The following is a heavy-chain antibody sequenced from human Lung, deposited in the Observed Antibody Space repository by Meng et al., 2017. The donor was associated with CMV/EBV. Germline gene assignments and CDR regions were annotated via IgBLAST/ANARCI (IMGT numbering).Heavy chain of an antibody. D-gene: IGHD1-26*01. CDR2: IRYDEKTK. CDR1: GFNFKIYG. V-gene: IGHV3-30*02. Sequence: GESXKISCTTSGFNFKIYGMHWVRRLPGEGLEWVAFIRYDEKTKYYADSVKGRFTIFRDNSKNTVHLQMNSLRVEDTAVYYCAKGRAVGATTPFDYWGPG. J-gene: IGHJ4*02. CDR3: AKGRAVGATTPFDY.